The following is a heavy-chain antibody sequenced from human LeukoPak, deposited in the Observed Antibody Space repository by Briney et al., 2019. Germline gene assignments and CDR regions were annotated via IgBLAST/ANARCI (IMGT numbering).Heavy chain of an antibody. V-gene: IGHV3-30*18. CDR2: ISYDGSNK. CDR3: AKWELYSGFYYIDY. J-gene: IGHJ4*02. CDR1: GFTFSSYG. Sequence: GGSLRLSCAASGFTFSSYGMHWVRQAPGKGLEWVAVISYDGSNKYYADSVKGRSTISRDNSKNTLYPQMNSLRAEDTAVYYCAKWELYSGFYYIDYWGQGTLATVSS. D-gene: IGHD1-26*01.